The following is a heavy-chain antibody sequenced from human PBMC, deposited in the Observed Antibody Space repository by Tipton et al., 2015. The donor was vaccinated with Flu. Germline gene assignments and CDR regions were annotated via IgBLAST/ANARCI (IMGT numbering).Heavy chain of an antibody. CDR1: GYSISTGYY. CDR2: ISHSGST. Sequence: GLVKPSETLSLTCGVSGYSISTGYYWGWIRQPPGKGLEWIGSISHSGSTDYNPSLKSRVTISVDTSKNQFSLKLSSVTAADTAVYYCARVNTAMAAYYYYYYGMDVWGQGTTVTVSS. J-gene: IGHJ6*02. D-gene: IGHD5-18*01. CDR3: ARVNTAMAAYYYYYYGMDV. V-gene: IGHV4-38-2*01.